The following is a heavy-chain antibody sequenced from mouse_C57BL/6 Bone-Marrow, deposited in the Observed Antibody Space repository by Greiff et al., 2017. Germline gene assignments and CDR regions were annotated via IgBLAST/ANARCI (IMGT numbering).Heavy chain of an antibody. J-gene: IGHJ1*03. Sequence: EVKLVESGPGLVKPGVSLKLSCAASGFTFSDYAMHLVRPAPEKGLEWVAYISSGSSTIYYADTVKGRFTISRDNAKNTLFLQMTSLRSEDTAMYYCARHYYGSSYWYFDVWGTGTTVTVSS. D-gene: IGHD1-1*01. CDR2: ISSGSSTI. V-gene: IGHV5-17*01. CDR3: ARHYYGSSYWYFDV. CDR1: GFTFSDYA.